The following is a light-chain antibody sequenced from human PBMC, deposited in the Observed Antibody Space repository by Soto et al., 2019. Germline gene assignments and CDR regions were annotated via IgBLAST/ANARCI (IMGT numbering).Light chain of an antibody. Sequence: QSALTQPASVSGSPGQSITISCTGTSSDVGNYNRVSWYQQHPGKAPKLMIYEGNKRPSGVSNRFSGSNSGNTASLTISGLQADDDDDYYCCSKAGTPVFYVFGTGTKLTVL. J-gene: IGLJ1*01. V-gene: IGLV2-23*01. CDR2: EGN. CDR3: CSKAGTPVFYV. CDR1: SSDVGNYNR.